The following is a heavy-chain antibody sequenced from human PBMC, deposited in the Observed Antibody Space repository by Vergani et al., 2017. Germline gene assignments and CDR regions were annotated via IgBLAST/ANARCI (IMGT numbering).Heavy chain of an antibody. V-gene: IGHV4-59*06. CDR2: IYSTGST. CDR1: GVSVTDYN. Sequence: QAQLQESGPGLVKPSETLSLTCHVFGVSVTDYNCNWIRQAPGKGLEWIGYIYSTGSTHHNPSLRRRINMSVDTSKNQFSLKLNSVTAADTAMYYCARMGGYDECDAFRIGYFDSWGPGILVTVSS. D-gene: IGHD3-22*01. CDR3: ARMGGYDECDAFRIGYFDS. J-gene: IGHJ4*02.